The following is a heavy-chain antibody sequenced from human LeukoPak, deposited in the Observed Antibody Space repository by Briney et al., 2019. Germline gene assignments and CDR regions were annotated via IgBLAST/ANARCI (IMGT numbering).Heavy chain of an antibody. D-gene: IGHD3-3*01. Sequence: ASVKGSCKASGYTFTDYHLHWVRQAPGQGLEWMGWINPNTGGTNYAQRLQGRVTMTRDTSITTAYMELSRLRSDDTAVYFCARDIRPRVESFDYWGQGTLITVSS. CDR3: ARDIRPRVESFDY. CDR1: GYTFTDYH. J-gene: IGHJ4*02. V-gene: IGHV1-2*02. CDR2: INPNTGGT.